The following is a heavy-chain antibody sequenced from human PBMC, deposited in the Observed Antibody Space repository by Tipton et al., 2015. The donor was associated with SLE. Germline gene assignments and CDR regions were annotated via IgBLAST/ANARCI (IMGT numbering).Heavy chain of an antibody. J-gene: IGHJ4*02. CDR3: ATPGYFGSGSSVAY. D-gene: IGHD3-10*01. Sequence: GLVKPSETLSLTCTVSGGSIPSSSYYWVWIRQPPGKGLEWIGSIYSSGYTYYNPSLKSRISISVDTSKSQFSLKLNSVTAADTAVYYCATPGYFGSGSSVAYWGQGTLVAVSS. V-gene: IGHV4-39*07. CDR2: IYSSGYT. CDR1: GGSIPSSSYY.